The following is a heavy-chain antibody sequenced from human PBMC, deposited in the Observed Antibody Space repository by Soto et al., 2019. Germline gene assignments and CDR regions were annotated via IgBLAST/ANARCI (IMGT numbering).Heavy chain of an antibody. CDR3: ARPRDTIFGGGGAFDI. V-gene: IGHV4-38-2*01. D-gene: IGHD3-3*01. CDR1: GYSISTGFN. Sequence: SETLSLTCAVSGYSISTGFNWAWIRQPPGKGLEWIGSIYHSGSTYYNPSLKSRVTISVDTSKNQFSLKLSSVTAADTAVYYCARPRDTIFGGGGAFDIWGQGTMGTVSS. J-gene: IGHJ3*02. CDR2: IYHSGST.